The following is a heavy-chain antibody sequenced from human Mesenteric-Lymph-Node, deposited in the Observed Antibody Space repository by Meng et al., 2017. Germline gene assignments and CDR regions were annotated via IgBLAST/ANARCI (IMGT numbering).Heavy chain of an antibody. CDR2: INHSGST. D-gene: IGHD2/OR15-2a*01. Sequence: SETLSLTCAVYGGSFSGYYWSWIRQPPGKGLEWIGEINHSGSTNYNPSLKSRVTISVDTSKNQFSLKLSSVTAADTAVYYCARLRIDSPWSDPWGQGTLVTVSS. J-gene: IGHJ5*02. CDR3: ARLRIDSPWSDP. V-gene: IGHV4-34*01. CDR1: GGSFSGYY.